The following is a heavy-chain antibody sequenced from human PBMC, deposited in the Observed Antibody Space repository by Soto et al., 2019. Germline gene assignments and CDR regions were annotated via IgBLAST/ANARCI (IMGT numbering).Heavy chain of an antibody. V-gene: IGHV1-2*02. Sequence: ASVKVSCKASGYTFTGYYMHWVRQAPGQGLEWMGWINPNSGGTNYAQKFQGRVTMTRDTSISTAYMELSRLRSDDTAVYYCARGQDWNYGWFDPWGQGTLVTVSS. D-gene: IGHD1-7*01. CDR2: INPNSGGT. CDR1: GYTFTGYY. CDR3: ARGQDWNYGWFDP. J-gene: IGHJ5*02.